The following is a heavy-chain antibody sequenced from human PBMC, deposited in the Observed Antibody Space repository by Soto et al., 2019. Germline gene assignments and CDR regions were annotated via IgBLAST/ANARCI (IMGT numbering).Heavy chain of an antibody. CDR1: GDSISSSDYY. Sequence: ETLSLTCTVSGDSISSSDYYWGWIRQPPGKGLEWIGSIYYSGSTYYNPSLKSRVTVSVDTSKNQFSLKLSSVTAADTAVYYCARHPSDFWFDPWGQGTLVTVSS. D-gene: IGHD2-21*02. CDR3: ARHPSDFWFDP. J-gene: IGHJ5*02. V-gene: IGHV4-39*01. CDR2: IYYSGST.